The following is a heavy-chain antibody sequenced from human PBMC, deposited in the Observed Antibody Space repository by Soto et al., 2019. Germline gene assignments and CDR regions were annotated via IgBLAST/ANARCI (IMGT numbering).Heavy chain of an antibody. D-gene: IGHD6-19*01. J-gene: IGHJ4*02. V-gene: IGHV3-30*18. Sequence: GGSLRLSCAASGFTFSSYSMHWVRQAPGKGLEWVSDITNDGSNKYYADSVKGRFTISRDNSKNTLYLQMNSLRAEDTAVYYCAKVGAVALYFDYWGQGTLVTVSS. CDR1: GFTFSSYS. CDR3: AKVGAVALYFDY. CDR2: ITNDGSNK.